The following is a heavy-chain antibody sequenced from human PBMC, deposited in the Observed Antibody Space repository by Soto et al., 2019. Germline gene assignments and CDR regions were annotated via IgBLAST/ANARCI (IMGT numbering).Heavy chain of an antibody. V-gene: IGHV1-3*01. CDR2: INAGNGNT. Sequence: QVQLVQSGAEVKKPGASVKVSCKASGHTFTSYAMHWVRQAPGQRLEWMGWINAGNGNTKYSQKFQGRVTITRDTSASTAYMELSSLRSEGTAVYYCASGAQWMGAFDIWGQGTMVTVSS. D-gene: IGHD6-19*01. CDR1: GHTFTSYA. CDR3: ASGAQWMGAFDI. J-gene: IGHJ3*02.